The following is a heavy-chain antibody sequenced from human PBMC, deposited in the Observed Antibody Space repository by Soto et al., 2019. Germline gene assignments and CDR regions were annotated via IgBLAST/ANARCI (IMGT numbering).Heavy chain of an antibody. CDR2: IFTSGST. J-gene: IGHJ5*02. CDR3: AREMTRRRNWFDP. CDR1: GDSISHYF. V-gene: IGHV4-4*07. Sequence: QLQLQESGPGLVKPSETLSLTCTVPGDSISHYFWSWIRQPAGKGLEWIGRIFTSGSTNYNPSLKGRVTLSIDTSKSQFSLTLNSVTAADTAVYYCAREMTRRRNWFDPWGHGILVTVSS.